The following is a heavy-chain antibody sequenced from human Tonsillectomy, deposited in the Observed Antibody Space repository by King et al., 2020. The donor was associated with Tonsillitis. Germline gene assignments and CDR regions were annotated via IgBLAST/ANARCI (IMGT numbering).Heavy chain of an antibody. CDR2: ISGSGGST. CDR3: AVTGVPNCYYYYGMDV. D-gene: IGHD3-9*01. V-gene: IGHV3-23*04. CDR1: GFSFSSYA. J-gene: IGHJ6*02. Sequence: VQLVESGGGLVQPGGSLRLSCAASGFSFSSYAMSWVRQAPGKGLEWVSAISGSGGSTFYAESVKGRFTISRDNSKKTLYLQMNSLRVEDTAVYYCAVTGVPNCYYYYGMDVWGQGTTATVSS.